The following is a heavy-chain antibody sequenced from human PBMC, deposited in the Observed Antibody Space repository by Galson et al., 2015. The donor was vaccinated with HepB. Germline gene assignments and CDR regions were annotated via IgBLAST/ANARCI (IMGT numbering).Heavy chain of an antibody. Sequence: PALVKPTQTLTLTCTFSGFSLNSRGVGVGWIRQPPGKALEWLAPLFWGADQRYTPLLKSRLSVTQDTSKNQVVLKLTSVDPVDTATYYCAHMDLGLTSFAYWGQGTLVTVSS. V-gene: IGHV2-5*02. CDR3: AHMDLGLTSFAY. CDR2: LFWGADQ. J-gene: IGHJ4*02. D-gene: IGHD3/OR15-3a*01. CDR1: GFSLNSRGVG.